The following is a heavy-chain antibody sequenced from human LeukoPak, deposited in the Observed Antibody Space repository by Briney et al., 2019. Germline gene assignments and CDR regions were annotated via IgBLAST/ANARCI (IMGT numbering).Heavy chain of an antibody. D-gene: IGHD2-2*01. CDR1: GYTLTELS. CDR3: ATVHCSNSSCYNNLFDP. Sequence: ASVKVSCKVSGYTLTELSMHWVRQAPGKGLEWMGGFDPEDGETIYAQKFQGRVTMTEDTSTDTAYMELSSLRSEDTAVYYCATVHCSNSSCYNNLFDPWGQGTLVTGFS. CDR2: FDPEDGET. V-gene: IGHV1-24*01. J-gene: IGHJ5*02.